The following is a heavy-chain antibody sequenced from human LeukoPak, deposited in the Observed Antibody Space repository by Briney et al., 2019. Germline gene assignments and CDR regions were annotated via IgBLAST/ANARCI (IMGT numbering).Heavy chain of an antibody. CDR3: ARPVVLRYFDWLLPYLEDY. Sequence: GASLKISCKGSEYSFTSYWIGWVRQMPGKGLQCMGIIYPGDSDTSYSPSFQGQVTISAYKSIRTAHMHWSSLKASDTAMYYCARPVVLRYFDWLLPYLEDYWGQGTLVTVSS. J-gene: IGHJ4*02. CDR1: EYSFTSYW. V-gene: IGHV5-51*01. CDR2: IYPGDSDT. D-gene: IGHD3-9*01.